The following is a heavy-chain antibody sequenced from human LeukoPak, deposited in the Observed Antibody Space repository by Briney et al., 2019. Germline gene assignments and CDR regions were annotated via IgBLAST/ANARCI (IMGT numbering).Heavy chain of an antibody. CDR1: GFTFSNYG. D-gene: IGHD6-6*01. CDR3: AKKALESSSSGGELDY. V-gene: IGHV3-30*02. J-gene: IGHJ4*02. Sequence: GGSLRLSCAASGFTFSNYGMHWVRQAPGKGLEWVAFIRYDESDKYYADSEKGRFTISRDNSKNTLYLQMNSLRGEDTALYFCAKKALESSSSGGELDYWGQGTLVTVSS. CDR2: IRYDESDK.